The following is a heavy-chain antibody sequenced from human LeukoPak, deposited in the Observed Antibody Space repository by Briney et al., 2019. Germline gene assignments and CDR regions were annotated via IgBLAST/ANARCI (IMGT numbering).Heavy chain of an antibody. CDR1: GGSISSSSYY. CDR3: ATRLHYYYDTSPSFFDI. V-gene: IGHV4-39*07. CDR2: IFHSGNT. D-gene: IGHD3-22*01. Sequence: SETLSLTCTASGGSISSSSYYWGWIRQPPGKGLEWIGSIFHSGNTYSNPSLKSRVTISVDTSKNQFSLKLTSVTAADTAVYYCATRLHYYYDTSPSFFDIWGQGTMVTVSS. J-gene: IGHJ3*02.